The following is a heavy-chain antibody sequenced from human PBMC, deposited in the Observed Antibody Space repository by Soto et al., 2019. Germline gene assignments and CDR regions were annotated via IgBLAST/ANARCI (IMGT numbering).Heavy chain of an antibody. Sequence: ASVKVSCKASGYTFTSYGISWVRQAPGQGLEWMGWISAYNGNTNYARKLQGRVTMTTDTSTSTAYMELRSLRSDDTAVYYCARHPSSGWYFPPDYWGQGTLVTVSS. CDR2: ISAYNGNT. J-gene: IGHJ4*02. CDR1: GYTFTSYG. D-gene: IGHD6-19*01. V-gene: IGHV1-18*01. CDR3: ARHPSSGWYFPPDY.